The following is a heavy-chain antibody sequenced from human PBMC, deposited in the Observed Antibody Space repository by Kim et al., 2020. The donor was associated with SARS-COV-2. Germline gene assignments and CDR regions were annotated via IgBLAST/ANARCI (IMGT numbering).Heavy chain of an antibody. J-gene: IGHJ4*02. CDR3: ARDRQRAGTGVDY. Sequence: TLSVKCRSTITPDQSPNHFSLQLNSVTPEDTAVYYCARDRQRAGTGVDYWGQGTLVTVSS. V-gene: IGHV6-1*01. D-gene: IGHD6-19*01.